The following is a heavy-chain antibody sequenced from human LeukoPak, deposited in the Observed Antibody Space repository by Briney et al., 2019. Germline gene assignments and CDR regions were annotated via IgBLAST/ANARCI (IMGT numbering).Heavy chain of an antibody. J-gene: IGHJ4*02. CDR3: ARGNGSPNY. CDR1: GGSISSYY. D-gene: IGHD2-8*01. CDR2: IYYSGST. Sequence: SETLSLTCTVSGGSISSYYWSWIRQPPGKGLEWIGYIYYSGSTNYNPSLKSRVTISVDTSKNQFSLKLSSVTAADTAVYYCARGNGSPNYWGQGTLVTVSS. V-gene: IGHV4-59*01.